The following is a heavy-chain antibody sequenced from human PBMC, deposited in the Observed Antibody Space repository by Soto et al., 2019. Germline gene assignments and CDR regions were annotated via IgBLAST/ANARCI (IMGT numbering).Heavy chain of an antibody. D-gene: IGHD1-26*01. Sequence: QVQLQESGPGLVKHSETLSLTCTVSGVTITSFSWNWIRQSAGKGLEWIGRISTTGNTHYNPSLKCQVTTSLDTSKNQFSLKLTSVTAADTAVYYCEGESGENRSYEDYWVQGTLVTVSS. CDR2: ISTTGNT. CDR3: EGESGENRSYEDY. CDR1: GVTITSFS. V-gene: IGHV4-4*07. J-gene: IGHJ4*02.